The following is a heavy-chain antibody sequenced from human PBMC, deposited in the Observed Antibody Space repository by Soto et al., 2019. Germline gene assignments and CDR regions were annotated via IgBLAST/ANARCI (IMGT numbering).Heavy chain of an antibody. J-gene: IGHJ4*02. V-gene: IGHV3-74*01. D-gene: IGHD6-19*01. CDR1: GITFSINW. CDR2: INGAGSST. CDR3: ATNGAGKSPDKY. Sequence: GGSLRLSCVASGITFSINWMHWVRQAPGKGLVWVSRINGAGSSTNYADSVKGRFTISRDNARNTLYLQMNSLRAEDTAVYYCATNGAGKSPDKYWGQGTRVTVSS.